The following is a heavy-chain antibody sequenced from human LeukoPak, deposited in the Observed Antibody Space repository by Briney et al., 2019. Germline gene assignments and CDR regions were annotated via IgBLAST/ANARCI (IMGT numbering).Heavy chain of an antibody. CDR1: GYTFTSYA. D-gene: IGHD3-3*01. J-gene: IGHJ4*02. V-gene: IGHV7-4-1*02. CDR2: INTNTGNP. Sequence: GASVKVSCKASGYTFTSYAMNWVRQAPGQGLEWMGWINTNTGNPTYAQGFTGRFVFSLDTSVSTAYLQISSLKAEDTAVYYCARGQTYYDFWSGYSRDYLGELWGQGTLVTVSS. CDR3: ARGQTYYDFWSGYSRDYLGEL.